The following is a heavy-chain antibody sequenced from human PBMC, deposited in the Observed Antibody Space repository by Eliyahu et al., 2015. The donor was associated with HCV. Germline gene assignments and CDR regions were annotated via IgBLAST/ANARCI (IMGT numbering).Heavy chain of an antibody. J-gene: IGHJ3*02. CDR3: ARGFHVVVTAIGAFDI. CDR2: IYYSGST. V-gene: IGHV4-31*03. D-gene: IGHD2-21*02. CDR1: GGXISSGGYY. Sequence: QVQLQESGPGLVKPSQTLSLTCTVSGGXISSGGYYWSWIRQHPGKGLEWIGYIYYSGSTYYNPSLKSRVTISVDTSKNQFSLKLSSVTAADTAVYYCARGFHVVVTAIGAFDIWGQGTMVTVSS.